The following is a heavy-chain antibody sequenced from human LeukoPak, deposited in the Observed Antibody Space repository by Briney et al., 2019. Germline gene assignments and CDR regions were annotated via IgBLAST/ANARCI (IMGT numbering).Heavy chain of an antibody. CDR2: IDPSDSYT. CDR3: ARPGSHSSSTSCLDAFDI. CDR1: GYSFTSYW. Sequence: GESLKISCKGSGYSFTSYWISWVRQMPGKGLEWMGRIDPSDSYTNHSPSFQGHVTISADKSISTAYLQWSSLKASDTAMYYCARPGSHSSSTSCLDAFDIWGQGTMVTVSS. D-gene: IGHD2-2*01. V-gene: IGHV5-10-1*01. J-gene: IGHJ3*02.